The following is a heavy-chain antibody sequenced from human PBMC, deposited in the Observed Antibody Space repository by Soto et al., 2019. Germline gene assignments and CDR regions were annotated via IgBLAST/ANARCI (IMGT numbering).Heavy chain of an antibody. V-gene: IGHV1-46*01. Sequence: ASVKVSCKASGYTFTSYYMHWVRQAPGQGLEWMGIINPSGGSTSYAQKFQGRVTMTRDTSTSTVYMELSSLRSEGTAVYYCARDLVGATISNYFDYWGQGTLVTVSS. CDR2: INPSGGST. CDR1: GYTFTSYY. D-gene: IGHD1-26*01. CDR3: ARDLVGATISNYFDY. J-gene: IGHJ4*02.